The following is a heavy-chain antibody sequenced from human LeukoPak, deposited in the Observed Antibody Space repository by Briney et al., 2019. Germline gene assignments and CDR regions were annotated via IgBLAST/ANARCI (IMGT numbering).Heavy chain of an antibody. V-gene: IGHV4-39*07. D-gene: IGHD3-10*01. CDR1: SGSVSSPTYY. J-gene: IGHJ4*02. Sequence: SETLSLTCTVSSGSVSSPTYYWGWIRQPPGKGLEWIGSIYYSGSTYYNPSLKSRVTLSVDTSKNQFSLDLSSVTAADTAVYYCARDFYGSGIYFDYWGQGTLVTVSS. CDR2: IYYSGST. CDR3: ARDFYGSGIYFDY.